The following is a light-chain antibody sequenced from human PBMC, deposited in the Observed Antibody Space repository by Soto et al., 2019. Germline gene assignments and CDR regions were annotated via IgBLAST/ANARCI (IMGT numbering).Light chain of an antibody. CDR1: SSNIGSNS. Sequence: QSVLSQPPSASWTPGQRVTISCSGSSSNIGSNSVYWYQQLPGTAPKLLIYRNNQRPSGVPDRFSGSKSGTSASLAISGLRSEDEADYYCAAWDDSLSGSFGGGTQLTVL. CDR3: AAWDDSLSGS. CDR2: RNN. V-gene: IGLV1-47*01. J-gene: IGLJ2*01.